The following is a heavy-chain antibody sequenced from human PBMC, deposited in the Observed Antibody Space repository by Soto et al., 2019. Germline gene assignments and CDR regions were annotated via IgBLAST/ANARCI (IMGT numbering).Heavy chain of an antibody. CDR2: MNPDSGNT. D-gene: IGHD3-10*01. V-gene: IGHV1-8*01. CDR1: GYTFSNYN. CDR3: AREAASDPSFYYHYMDV. J-gene: IGHJ6*03. Sequence: QDQLVQYGAEVKKPGAPVKVSCKASGYTFSNYNINWVRQASGQGLEWMGWMNPDSGNTGYAEKFQGRVTMTRNSSISTAYMELSGLRSEDTAVYYCAREAASDPSFYYHYMDVWGKGTTVTVSS.